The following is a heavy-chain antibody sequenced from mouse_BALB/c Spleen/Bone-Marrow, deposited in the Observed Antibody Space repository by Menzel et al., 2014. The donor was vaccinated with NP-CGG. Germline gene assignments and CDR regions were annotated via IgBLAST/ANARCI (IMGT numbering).Heavy chain of an antibody. Sequence: EVMLVESGGDLVKLGGSLKLSCAASGFTFSSYYMSWVRQTPEKRLELVAAINTNGGSTYYPDTVKGRFTISRDNAKNTLYLQMSSLKSEDTALYYCASLYDGYSVFVYWVQGTLVTVSA. J-gene: IGHJ3*01. CDR3: ASLYDGYSVFVY. CDR2: INTNGGST. D-gene: IGHD2-3*01. V-gene: IGHV5-6-2*01. CDR1: GFTFSSYY.